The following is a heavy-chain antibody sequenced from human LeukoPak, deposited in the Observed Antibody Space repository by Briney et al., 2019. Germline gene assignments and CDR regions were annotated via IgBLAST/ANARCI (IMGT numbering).Heavy chain of an antibody. D-gene: IGHD3-3*01. Sequence: SETLSLTCTVSGGSISSSSYYWGWIRQPPGKGLEWIGSIYYSGSTYYNPSLKSRVTISVDTSKNQFSLKLSSVTAADTAVYYCASLIRDLYYFDYWGQGTLVTVSS. J-gene: IGHJ4*02. CDR1: GGSISSSSYY. CDR3: ASLIRDLYYFDY. CDR2: IYYSGST. V-gene: IGHV4-39*01.